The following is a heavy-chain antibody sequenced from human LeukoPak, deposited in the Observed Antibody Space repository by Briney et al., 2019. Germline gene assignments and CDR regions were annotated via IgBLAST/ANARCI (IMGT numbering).Heavy chain of an antibody. V-gene: IGHV3-7*01. CDR1: GFTFSSYD. J-gene: IGHJ4*02. CDR2: IKQDGSET. Sequence: GGALRLSCAASGFTFSSYDMTWVRQAPGKGLEWVANIKQDGSETYYVDSVKGRFTISRDNAENSVYLQMNSLRAEDAAVYYCVRDAQRLRDYWGQGTLVTVSS. D-gene: IGHD3-16*01. CDR3: VRDAQRLRDY.